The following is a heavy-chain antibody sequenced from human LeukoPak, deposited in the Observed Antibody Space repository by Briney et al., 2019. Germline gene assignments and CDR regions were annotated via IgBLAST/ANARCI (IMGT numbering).Heavy chain of an antibody. V-gene: IGHV3-30*18. CDR2: TSNDGTNK. Sequence: GGSLRLSCAASGFTLSSCSMHWVRQAPGKGLEWVAVTSNDGTNKYYADSVKGRFTISRDNSKNTVYLQMNSLRVEDTAVYYCAKAGYYDSSGYYYYFDSWGQGTLVTVSS. J-gene: IGHJ4*02. D-gene: IGHD3-22*01. CDR1: GFTLSSCS. CDR3: AKAGYYDSSGYYYYFDS.